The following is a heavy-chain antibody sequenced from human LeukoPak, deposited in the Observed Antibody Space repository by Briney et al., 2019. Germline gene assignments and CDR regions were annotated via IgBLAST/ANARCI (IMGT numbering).Heavy chain of an antibody. V-gene: IGHV3-48*01. D-gene: IGHD1-26*01. CDR2: ISSSSTTK. CDR3: ARDPGEWGLPYFDC. CDR1: GFTFSRYT. J-gene: IGHJ4*02. Sequence: PGGSLRLSCAASGFTFSRYTMNWVGQAPGKGLEGISDISSSSTTKHYADSVKGGFTIYRDNAKNSLYLQINNLTADATAVYYCARDPGEWGLPYFDCWGQGTLVTVSS.